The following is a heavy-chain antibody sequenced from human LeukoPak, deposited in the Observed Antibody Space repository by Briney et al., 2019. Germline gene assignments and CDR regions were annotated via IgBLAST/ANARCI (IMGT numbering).Heavy chain of an antibody. J-gene: IGHJ4*02. CDR2: IYYSGST. CDR1: GGSISSYY. D-gene: IGHD3-10*01. V-gene: IGHV4-59*08. CDR3: ARQTIGMVRGVIKLGPYFDY. Sequence: SETLSLTCTVSGGSISSYYWSWIRQPPGKGLEWIGYIYYSGSTNCNPSLKSRVTISVDTSKNQFSLKLSSVTAADTAVYYCARQTIGMVRGVIKLGPYFDYWGQGTLVTVSS.